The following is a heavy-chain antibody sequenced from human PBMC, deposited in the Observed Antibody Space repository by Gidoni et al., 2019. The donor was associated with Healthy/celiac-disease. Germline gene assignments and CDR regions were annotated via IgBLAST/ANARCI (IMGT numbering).Heavy chain of an antibody. V-gene: IGHV3-21*01. D-gene: IGHD5-18*01. CDR1: RLTFSSYS. J-gene: IGHJ4*02. CDR3: ARDIRGYSYGSGLDY. Sequence: EVQLVESGGGLVKRGGSLRLSCSASRLTFSSYSMNWVRQAPGKGLEWFSSISSSSSYIYYADSVKGRFTISRDNAKNSLYLQMNSLRAEDTAVYYCARDIRGYSYGSGLDYWGQGTLVTVSS. CDR2: ISSSSSYI.